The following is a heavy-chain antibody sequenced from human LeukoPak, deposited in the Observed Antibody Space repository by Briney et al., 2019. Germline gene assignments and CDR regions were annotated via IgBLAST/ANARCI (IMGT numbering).Heavy chain of an antibody. D-gene: IGHD3-22*01. CDR1: GGSISSGGYS. V-gene: IGHV4-30-2*01. Sequence: SETLSLTCAVSGGSISSGGYSWSWIRQPPGKGLEWIGYIYHSGSTYYNPSLKSRVTISVDRSKNQFSLKLSSVTAADTAVYYCARATTYYYDSSGYYLSAFDPWGQGTLVTVSS. CDR3: ARATTYYYDSSGYYLSAFDP. J-gene: IGHJ5*02. CDR2: IYHSGST.